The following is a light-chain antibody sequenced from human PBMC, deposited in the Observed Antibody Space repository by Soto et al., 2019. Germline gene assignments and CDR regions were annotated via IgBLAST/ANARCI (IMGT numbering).Light chain of an antibody. CDR3: QQFRGT. CDR1: QSVGGD. CDR2: GAS. J-gene: IGKJ3*01. Sequence: IVMTQSPATLSVSPGERATLSCRASQSVGGDLAWYQRKPGQAPRLLIYGASSRAPGIPARFSGSGSGTDFTLTISRLEPEDFAVYYCQQFRGTFGPGTKVDIK. V-gene: IGKV3-15*01.